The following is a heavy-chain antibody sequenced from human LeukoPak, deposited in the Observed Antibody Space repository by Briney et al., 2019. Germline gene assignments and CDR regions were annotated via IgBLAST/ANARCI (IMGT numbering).Heavy chain of an antibody. CDR3: ASAVGAGYYFDY. Sequence: PGGSLRLSCAASGFTFDDYGMSWVRQAPGKGLEWVSGINWSGSCTGYADSVKGRFTISRDNAKNSLYLQMNSLRAEDTAFYYCASAVGAGYYFDYWGQGTLVTVPS. V-gene: IGHV3-20*04. CDR1: GFTFDDYG. CDR2: INWSGSCT. J-gene: IGHJ4*02. D-gene: IGHD1-26*01.